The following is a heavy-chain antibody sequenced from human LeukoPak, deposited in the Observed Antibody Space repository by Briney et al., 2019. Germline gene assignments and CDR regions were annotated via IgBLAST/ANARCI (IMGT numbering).Heavy chain of an antibody. CDR3: ARLPRITMVRGVITRDY. CDR2: INHSGST. V-gene: IGHV4-34*01. CDR1: GGSFSGYY. Sequence: SETLSLTCAVYGGSFSGYYWSWIRQPPGKGLEWIGEINHSGSTNYNPSLKSRVTISVDTSKNQFSLKLSSVTAADTAVYYCARLPRITMVRGVITRDYWGQGILVTVSS. D-gene: IGHD3-10*01. J-gene: IGHJ4*02.